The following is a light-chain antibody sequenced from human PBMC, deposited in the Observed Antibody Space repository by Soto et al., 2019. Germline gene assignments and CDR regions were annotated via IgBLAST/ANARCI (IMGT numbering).Light chain of an antibody. CDR1: QTISSW. J-gene: IGKJ1*01. CDR2: KAS. V-gene: IGKV1-5*03. Sequence: DIQMTQSPSTLSASVGDRVSITCRASQTISSWLAWYQQKPGKAPKLLVYKASSLESGVPSRFSGSASGTEFTLTISSLQPDDYATYYCHQYSVYPWTFGQGT. CDR3: HQYSVYPWT.